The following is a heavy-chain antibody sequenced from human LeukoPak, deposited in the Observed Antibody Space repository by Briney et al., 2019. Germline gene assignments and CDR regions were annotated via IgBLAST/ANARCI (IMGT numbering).Heavy chain of an antibody. J-gene: IGHJ4*02. CDR3: ARVGDTYYDFWSGGPVDY. V-gene: IGHV3-21*01. CDR2: ISSSSSYI. D-gene: IGHD3-3*01. CDR1: GFTFSSYS. Sequence: PGGSLSLSCAASGFTFSSYSMNWVRQAPGKGLEWVSSISSSSSYIYYADSVKGRFTISRDNAKNSLYLQMNSLRAEDTAVYYCARVGDTYYDFWSGGPVDYWGQGTLVTVSS.